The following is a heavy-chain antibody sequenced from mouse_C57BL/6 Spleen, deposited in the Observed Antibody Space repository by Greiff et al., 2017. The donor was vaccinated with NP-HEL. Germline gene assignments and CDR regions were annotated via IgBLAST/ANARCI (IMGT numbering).Heavy chain of an antibody. D-gene: IGHD1-1*01. V-gene: IGHV1-55*01. J-gene: IGHJ1*03. CDR2: IYPGSGST. CDR3: ARENYGSSFHGYFDV. Sequence: VQLQQPGAELVKPGASVKMSCKASGYTFTSYWITWVKQRPGQGLEWIGDIYPGSGSTNYNEKFKSKATLTVDTSSSTAYMQLSSLTSEDSAVYYCARENYGSSFHGYFDVWGTGTPVTVSS. CDR1: GYTFTSYW.